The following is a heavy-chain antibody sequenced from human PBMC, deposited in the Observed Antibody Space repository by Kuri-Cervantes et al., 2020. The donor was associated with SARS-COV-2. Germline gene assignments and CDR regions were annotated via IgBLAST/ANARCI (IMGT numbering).Heavy chain of an antibody. Sequence: LRLSCTVSGCSISSGSYYWSWIRQPAGKGLEWIGRIYTSGSTNYNPSLKSRVTISVDTSKNQFSLELSSVTAADTAVYYCARYGLSSSWGIYYYYYYMDVWGKGTTVTVSS. V-gene: IGHV4-61*02. D-gene: IGHD6-13*01. CDR3: ARYGLSSSWGIYYYYYYMDV. CDR1: GCSISSGSYY. CDR2: IYTSGST. J-gene: IGHJ6*03.